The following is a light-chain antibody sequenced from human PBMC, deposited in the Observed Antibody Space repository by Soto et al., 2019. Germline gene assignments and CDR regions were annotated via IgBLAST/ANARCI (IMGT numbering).Light chain of an antibody. CDR2: QGS. V-gene: IGLV2-23*01. Sequence: LTQSASVSGSPGQSITISCTGTSSDIGSYNLVSWYQQHPGKAPKLIIYQGSMRPSGSSTRFSGSKSGNTASLTISGLQAEDEADYYCCSCASRSTYLFGGGTKVTVL. CDR1: SSDIGSYNL. CDR3: CSCASRSTYL. J-gene: IGLJ1*01.